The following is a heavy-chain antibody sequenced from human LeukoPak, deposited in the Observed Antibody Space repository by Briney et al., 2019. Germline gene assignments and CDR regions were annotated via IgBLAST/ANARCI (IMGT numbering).Heavy chain of an antibody. CDR3: ARQQQIFDY. D-gene: IGHD6-13*01. V-gene: IGHV4-59*08. J-gene: IGHJ4*02. Sequence: ASETLSLTCTVSGGSISSSYWSWIRQPPGKGLEWIGYIYYSGSTNHNPSLKSRVTISVDTSKNQFSLKLSSVTAADTAVYYCARQQQIFDYWGQGTLVTVSS. CDR2: IYYSGST. CDR1: GGSISSSY.